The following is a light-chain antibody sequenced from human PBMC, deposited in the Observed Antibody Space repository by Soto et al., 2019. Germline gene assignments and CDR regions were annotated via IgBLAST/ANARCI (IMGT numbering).Light chain of an antibody. CDR1: QSLLHSNGYNY. CDR2: LGS. Sequence: DIVMTQSPLSLPVTPGEPASISCRSSQSLLHSNGYNYLDWYLQKPGQSPQLLIYLGSNRASWVPDRFSGSRSGTDFTLKISRVEAEDVGVYYCMQALQTPRLTFGGGTKVQIK. V-gene: IGKV2-28*01. J-gene: IGKJ4*01. CDR3: MQALQTPRLT.